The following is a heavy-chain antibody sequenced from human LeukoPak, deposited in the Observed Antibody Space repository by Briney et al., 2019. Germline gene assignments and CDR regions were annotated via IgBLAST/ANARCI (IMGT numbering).Heavy chain of an antibody. Sequence: GSLRLSCAASGFTFSSYGMSWVRQAPGKGLEWVSTISASGGNTYYADSVKGRFTISRDNSKNTLYLQMNSLRAEDTAVYYCARDLYGSGDYWGQGTLVTVS. D-gene: IGHD3-10*01. J-gene: IGHJ4*02. CDR3: ARDLYGSGDY. CDR2: ISASGGNT. V-gene: IGHV3-23*01. CDR1: GFTFSSYG.